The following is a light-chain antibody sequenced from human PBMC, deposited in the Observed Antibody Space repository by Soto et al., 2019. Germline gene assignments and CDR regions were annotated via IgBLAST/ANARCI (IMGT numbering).Light chain of an antibody. CDR2: NND. J-gene: IGLJ1*01. CDR1: GSNFGSNT. V-gene: IGLV1-44*01. Sequence: QSVLTQPPSASGTPGHRVTISCSGSGSNFGSNTVNWYQHLPGTAPKLLIYNNDQRPSGVPDRFSGSESGTSASLAISGLQSDDEADYYCAAWDDRLKGYVFGTGTKVTVL. CDR3: AAWDDRLKGYV.